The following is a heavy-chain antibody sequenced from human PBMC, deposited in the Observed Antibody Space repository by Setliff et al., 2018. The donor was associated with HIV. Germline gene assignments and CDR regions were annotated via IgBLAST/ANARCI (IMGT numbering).Heavy chain of an antibody. V-gene: IGHV4-59*12. D-gene: IGHD6-13*01. CDR2: VYYSGST. J-gene: IGHJ4*02. CDR3: AREECTSWPRVHY. Sequence: SETLSLTCTISGGSISSWYWTWIRQPPGKGLEWIGNVYYSGSTYYNPSLKSRVTISIDTSKNQFSLELTSLIAADTAVYYCAREECTSWPRVHYWGQGALVTVSS. CDR1: GGSISSWY.